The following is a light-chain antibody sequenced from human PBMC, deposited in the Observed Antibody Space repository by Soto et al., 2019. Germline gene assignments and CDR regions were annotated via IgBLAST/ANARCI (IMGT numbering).Light chain of an antibody. Sequence: QLVLTQSPSASASLGASVKLTCTLSSGHSNYAIAWHQQQPEKGPRYLMKLNNDGSHSKGDGIPDCFSGSSSGAERYLTISSLQSEDESDYYCQTWDTGISVVFGGGTKVTVL. CDR3: QTWDTGISVV. J-gene: IGLJ2*01. CDR2: LNNDGSH. V-gene: IGLV4-69*01. CDR1: SGHSNYA.